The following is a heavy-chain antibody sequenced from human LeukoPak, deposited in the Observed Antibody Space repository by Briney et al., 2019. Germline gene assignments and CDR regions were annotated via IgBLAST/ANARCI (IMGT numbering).Heavy chain of an antibody. Sequence: SETLSLTCTVSGGSISSYYWSWIRQPPGKGLEWIGYIYYSGSTNYNPSLKSRVTISVDTSKNQFSLKLSSVTAADTALYYCARESMVRGSGYYWGQGTLVTVSS. CDR1: GGSISSYY. V-gene: IGHV4-59*12. CDR2: IYYSGST. J-gene: IGHJ4*02. D-gene: IGHD3-10*01. CDR3: ARESMVRGSGYY.